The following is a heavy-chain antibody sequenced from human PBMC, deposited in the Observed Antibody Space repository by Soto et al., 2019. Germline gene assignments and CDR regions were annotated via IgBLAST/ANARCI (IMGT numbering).Heavy chain of an antibody. V-gene: IGHV3-30-3*01. Sequence: QVQLVESGGGVVQPGRSLRLSCAASGLTFSSYGMNWVRQAPGKGLEWVAVISYDGSDKYYADSVKGRFTISRDNSKNPLVLQMNSLRADDTAVYYCAREINSHVDYWGQGTLVTVSS. J-gene: IGHJ4*02. CDR2: ISYDGSDK. CDR1: GLTFSSYG. CDR3: AREINSHVDY. D-gene: IGHD2-15*01.